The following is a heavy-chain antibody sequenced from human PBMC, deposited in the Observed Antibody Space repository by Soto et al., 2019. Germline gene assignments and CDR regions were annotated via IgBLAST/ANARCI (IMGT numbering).Heavy chain of an antibody. J-gene: IGHJ6*04. D-gene: IGHD3-9*01. CDR1: GGSISSGDYY. CDR3: ARESARGLRYFDWLSRVGCYGMDV. Sequence: KPSETLSLTCTVSGGSISSGDYYWSWIRQPPGKGLEWIGYFYYSGSTYSIPALKIRVTISVDTSKNQFSLKLSSVTAADTAVYYCARESARGLRYFDWLSRVGCYGMDVWGEGTTVTVAS. V-gene: IGHV4-30-4*01. CDR2: FYYSGST.